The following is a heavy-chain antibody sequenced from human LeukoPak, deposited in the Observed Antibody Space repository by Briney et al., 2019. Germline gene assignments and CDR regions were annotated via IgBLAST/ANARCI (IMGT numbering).Heavy chain of an antibody. CDR1: GFTFSSYE. J-gene: IGHJ4*02. D-gene: IGHD1-7*01. V-gene: IGHV3-48*03. CDR3: AKDRYNWNYGRFIDY. CDR2: ISSSGSTI. Sequence: GGSLRLSCAASGFTFSSYEMNWVRQAPGKGLEWVSYISSSGSTIYYADSVKGRFTISRDNSKNTLYLQMNSLRAGDTAVYYCAKDRYNWNYGRFIDYWGQGTLVTVSS.